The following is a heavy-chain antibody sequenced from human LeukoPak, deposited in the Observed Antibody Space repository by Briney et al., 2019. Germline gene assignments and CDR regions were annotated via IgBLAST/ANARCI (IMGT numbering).Heavy chain of an antibody. Sequence: GSLRLSCAASGFTFSSYSMDWVRQAPGKGLEWVSSINSSSSYIYYADSVKGRFPISRDNAKNSLYLQMNSLRAEDTAVYYCARDLQLSPKRRYYFDYWGQGTLVTVSS. D-gene: IGHD5-18*01. CDR1: GFTFSSYS. CDR3: ARDLQLSPKRRYYFDY. CDR2: INSSSSYI. J-gene: IGHJ4*02. V-gene: IGHV3-21*01.